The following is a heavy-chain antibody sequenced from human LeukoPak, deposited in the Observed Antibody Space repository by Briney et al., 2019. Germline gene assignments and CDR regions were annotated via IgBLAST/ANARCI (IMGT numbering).Heavy chain of an antibody. Sequence: GGSLRLSCAASGFVFSTYGMHWVRQAPGKGLEWVAIIWYDGSNKYYADSVKGRFTISRDNSKNTLYLQMNSLRAEDTAVYYCASDLSSGLDYWGQGTLVTVSS. CDR1: GFVFSTYG. CDR3: ASDLSSGLDY. D-gene: IGHD3-10*01. V-gene: IGHV3-33*01. CDR2: IWYDGSNK. J-gene: IGHJ4*02.